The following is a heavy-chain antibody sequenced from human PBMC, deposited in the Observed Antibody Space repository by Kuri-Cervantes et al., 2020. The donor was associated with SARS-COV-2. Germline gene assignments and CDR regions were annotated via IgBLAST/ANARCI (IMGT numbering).Heavy chain of an antibody. J-gene: IGHJ6*02. CDR3: ARGGGRYGDYYYGMDV. D-gene: IGHD4-17*01. Sequence: SETLSLTCTVSGGSISSSSYYWGWIRQPPGKGLEWIGSIYYSGSTYYNPSLKSRVTISVDTSKNQFSLNLSAMTAADTALYFCARGGGRYGDYYYGMDVWGQGAPVTVSS. CDR1: GGSISSSSYY. V-gene: IGHV4-39*07. CDR2: IYYSGST.